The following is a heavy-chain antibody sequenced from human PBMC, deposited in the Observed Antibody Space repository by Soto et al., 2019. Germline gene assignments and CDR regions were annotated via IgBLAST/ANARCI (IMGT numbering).Heavy chain of an antibody. Sequence: QVQLVESGGGVVQPGRSLRFSCAASGFTFRSYAMHWVRQAPGKGLEWVALISYDGSNKYYADSVKGRFTISRDNSKNTLYLQMNSLRVEDTAVYYCARDQTDDYDSSGYYGNLDYWGQGTLVTVSS. J-gene: IGHJ4*02. V-gene: IGHV3-30-3*01. CDR1: GFTFRSYA. CDR2: ISYDGSNK. CDR3: ARDQTDDYDSSGYYGNLDY. D-gene: IGHD3-22*01.